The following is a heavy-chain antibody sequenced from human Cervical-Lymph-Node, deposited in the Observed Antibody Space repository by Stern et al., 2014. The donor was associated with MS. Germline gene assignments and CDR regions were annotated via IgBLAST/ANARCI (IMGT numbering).Heavy chain of an antibody. D-gene: IGHD1-26*01. CDR3: AHTLSGRRYYYYGMDV. J-gene: IGHJ6*02. CDR1: GFSLSTSGVG. Sequence: QVTLKESGPTLVKPTQTLTLTCTFSGFSLSTSGVGVGWIRQPPGKALEWLALIYWDDRRYRPSLRSRLTITKDTSKNQVVLTMTNMDPVDTATYYCAHTLSGRRYYYYGMDVWGQGTTVTVSS. V-gene: IGHV2-5*01. CDR2: IYWDDR.